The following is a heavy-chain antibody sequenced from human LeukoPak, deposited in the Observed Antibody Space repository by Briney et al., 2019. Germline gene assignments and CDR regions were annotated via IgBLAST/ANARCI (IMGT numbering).Heavy chain of an antibody. J-gene: IGHJ5*02. V-gene: IGHV4-30-2*01. CDR1: GGSISSGGYY. D-gene: IGHD6-13*01. CDR3: ARDAGMAGRTPGNWFDP. Sequence: SETLSLTCTVSGGSISSGGYYWRWIRQPPGKGLEWIGYIYHSGSTYYNPSLKSRVTISVDRSKNQFFLKLSSVTAADTAVYYCARDAGMAGRTPGNWFDPWGQGTLVTVSS. CDR2: IYHSGST.